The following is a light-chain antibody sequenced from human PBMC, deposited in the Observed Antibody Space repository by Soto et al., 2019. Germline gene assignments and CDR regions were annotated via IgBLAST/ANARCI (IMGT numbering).Light chain of an antibody. J-gene: IGKJ5*01. Sequence: DIHMTQSPSSLSASIGYTFTITCRASQDISNYLAWYQQTPGKVPKLLIYTASTLQSGVPSRLSGSGSGTDFTLTISSMKPEDVATYYCQKYNSALTFGHGTRLEIK. CDR2: TAS. CDR1: QDISNY. CDR3: QKYNSALT. V-gene: IGKV1-27*01.